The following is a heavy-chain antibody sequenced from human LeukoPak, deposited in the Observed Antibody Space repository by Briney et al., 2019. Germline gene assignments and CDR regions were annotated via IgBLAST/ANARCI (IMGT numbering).Heavy chain of an antibody. V-gene: IGHV3-23*01. CDR2: ISGSDDSL. CDR3: AKGVNPGYNPGWSNFDY. Sequence: PGGSLRLSCAASGFTFTTYGMSWVRQSPGKGLEWVSSISGSDDSLYHIDSVKGRFTISRDDAKNTVHLQMNTLGAEDTAIYYCAKGVNPGYNPGWSNFDYWGQGTLVTVSS. CDR1: GFTFTTYG. J-gene: IGHJ4*02. D-gene: IGHD1-14*01.